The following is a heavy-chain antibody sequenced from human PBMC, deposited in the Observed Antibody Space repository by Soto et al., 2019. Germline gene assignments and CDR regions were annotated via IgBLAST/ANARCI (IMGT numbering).Heavy chain of an antibody. CDR1: GGSFSGYY. V-gene: IGHV4-34*01. CDR3: ARGIAAIYYYYGMDV. Sequence: SETLSLTCAVYGGSFSGYYWSWIRQPPGKGLGWIGEINHSGSTNYNPSLKSRVTISVDTSKNQFSLKLSSVTAADTAVYYCARGIAAIYYYYGMDVWGQGTTVTVSS. D-gene: IGHD6-6*01. CDR2: INHSGST. J-gene: IGHJ6*02.